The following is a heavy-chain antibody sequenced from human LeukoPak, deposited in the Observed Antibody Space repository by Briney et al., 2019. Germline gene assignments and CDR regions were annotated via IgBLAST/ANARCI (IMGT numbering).Heavy chain of an antibody. Sequence: GGSLRLSCAASGFTFSSYSMSWVRQAPEKGLEWVSYISSSSSTIYYADSVKGRFTISRDNANNSLYLQMDSLRAEDTAVYYCAKDVRSDYFDSWGQGTLVTVSS. CDR3: AKDVRSDYFDS. V-gene: IGHV3-48*04. J-gene: IGHJ4*02. CDR2: ISSSSSTI. CDR1: GFTFSSYS.